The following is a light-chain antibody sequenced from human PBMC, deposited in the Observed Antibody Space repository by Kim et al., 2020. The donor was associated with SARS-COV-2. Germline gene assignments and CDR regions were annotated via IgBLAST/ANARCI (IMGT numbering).Light chain of an antibody. CDR1: QSIYSTY. Sequence: LSPWDTATLSCRASQSIYSTYLAWYHQKPGQSPRLLIYGASDRATGIPDRFRGSGSGTDFTLTISRLESEDIGVYFCQQYDDSVTFGQGTKVDIK. V-gene: IGKV3-20*01. CDR3: QQYDDSVT. CDR2: GAS. J-gene: IGKJ1*01.